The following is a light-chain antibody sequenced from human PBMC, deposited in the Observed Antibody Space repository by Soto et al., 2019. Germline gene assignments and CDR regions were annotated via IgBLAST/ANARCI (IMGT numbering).Light chain of an antibody. CDR3: QCFADSPLYA. Sequence: EIVLTQSPATLSLSPGERATLSCRASQSGSTTSLAWYQQKPGQPPRLLIYDAAARATGVPDRFAGGGSGTDFTLTISRVEHEDFAVYYCQCFADSPLYAFGQGTKLELK. J-gene: IGKJ2*01. CDR2: DAA. V-gene: IGKV3D-20*02. CDR1: QSGSTTS.